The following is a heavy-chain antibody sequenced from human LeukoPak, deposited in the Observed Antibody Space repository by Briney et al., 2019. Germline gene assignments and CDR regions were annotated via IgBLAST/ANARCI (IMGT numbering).Heavy chain of an antibody. Sequence: SETLSLTCTVSGGSISSYYWSWVRQPAGKGLEWIGRIYTSGSTNYNPSLKSRVTMSVDTSKNRFSLKLSSVTAADTAVYYCARGTNYYDSSYFDYWGQGTLVTVSS. V-gene: IGHV4-4*07. CDR2: IYTSGST. D-gene: IGHD3-22*01. CDR1: GGSISSYY. CDR3: ARGTNYYDSSYFDY. J-gene: IGHJ4*02.